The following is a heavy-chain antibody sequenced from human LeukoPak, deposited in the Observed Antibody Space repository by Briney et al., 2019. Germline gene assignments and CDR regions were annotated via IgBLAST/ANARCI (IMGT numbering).Heavy chain of an antibody. D-gene: IGHD6-19*01. CDR1: GGSISSGSYY. V-gene: IGHV4-61*10. CDR3: AGAVAGPNWFDP. Sequence: SETLSLTCTVSGGSISSGSYYWSWIRQPAGKGLEWIGYIYYSGSTNYNPSLKSRVTISVDTSKNQFSLKLSSVTAADTAVYYCAGAVAGPNWFDPWGQGTLVTVSS. CDR2: IYYSGST. J-gene: IGHJ5*02.